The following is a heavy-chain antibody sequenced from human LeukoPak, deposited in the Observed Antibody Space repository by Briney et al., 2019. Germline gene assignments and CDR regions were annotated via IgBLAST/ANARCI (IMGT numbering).Heavy chain of an antibody. V-gene: IGHV4-39*01. CDR1: GDSMSSSNHY. CDR2: IYYGGSL. J-gene: IGHJ6*02. D-gene: IGHD2-15*01. CDR3: ARRSHCTGGSCYPV. Sequence: SETLSLTCTVSGDSMSSSNHYWVWIRQPPGKGLEWIGSIYYGGSLYYNPSLTSRVTISLDTSKNQFSLRLSSVTAADTAVYHCARRSHCTGGSCYPVWGQGTTVTVSS.